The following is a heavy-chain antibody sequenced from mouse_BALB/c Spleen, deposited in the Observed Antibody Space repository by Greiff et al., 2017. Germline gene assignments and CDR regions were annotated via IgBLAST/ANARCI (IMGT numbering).Heavy chain of an antibody. CDR2: ISYDGSN. D-gene: IGHD1-2*01. J-gene: IGHJ4*01. Sequence: ESGPGLVKPSQSLSLTCSVTGYSITSGYYWNRIRQFPGNKLEWMGYISYDGSNNYNPSLKNRISITRDTSKNQFFLKLNSVTTEDTATYYCARDYYGYYYAMDYWGQGTSVTVSS. CDR3: ARDYYGYYYAMDY. V-gene: IGHV3-6*02. CDR1: GYSITSGYY.